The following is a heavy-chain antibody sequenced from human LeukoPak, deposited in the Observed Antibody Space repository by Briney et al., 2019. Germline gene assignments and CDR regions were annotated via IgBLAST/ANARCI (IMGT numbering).Heavy chain of an antibody. CDR2: IYHSGST. CDR1: GGSISSGGYS. Sequence: PSQTLSLTCAVSGGSISSGGYSWSWIQQPPGKGLEWIGYIYHSGSTYYNPSLKSRVTISVDRSKNQFSLKLSSVTAADTAVYYCARGLTYYYDSSGYYIDAFDIWGQGTMVTVSS. J-gene: IGHJ3*02. V-gene: IGHV4-30-2*01. CDR3: ARGLTYYYDSSGYYIDAFDI. D-gene: IGHD3-22*01.